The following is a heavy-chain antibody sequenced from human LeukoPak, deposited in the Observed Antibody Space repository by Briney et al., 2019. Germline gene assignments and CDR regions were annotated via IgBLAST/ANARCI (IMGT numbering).Heavy chain of an antibody. CDR3: TRSPGYDTSGYYAFDI. Sequence: ASVKVTFKSSGYTFADYYLHWVRQPPGQGPEWMGWIHPKSGGTNSAQKFQGRVTMTRDTSISTAYMELSRLRSDDTAVYYCTRSPGYDTSGYYAFDIWGQGTMVTVSS. CDR1: GYTFADYY. J-gene: IGHJ3*02. CDR2: IHPKSGGT. V-gene: IGHV1-2*02. D-gene: IGHD3-22*01.